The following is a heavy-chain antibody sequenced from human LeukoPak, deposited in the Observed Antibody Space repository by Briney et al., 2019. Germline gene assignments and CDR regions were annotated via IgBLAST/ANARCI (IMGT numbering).Heavy chain of an antibody. V-gene: IGHV6-1*01. J-gene: IGHJ4*02. CDR2: TYYRSKWYN. D-gene: IGHD3-22*01. Sequence: SQTLSLTCTISGDSVSSNSAAWNWIRQSPSRGLEWLGRTYYRSKWYNDYAVSVKSRITTNPDTSKNQFSLQLNSVTPEDTAVYYCARVDYDSSGSRGYFDYWGQGTLVTVSS. CDR3: ARVDYDSSGSRGYFDY. CDR1: GDSVSSNSAA.